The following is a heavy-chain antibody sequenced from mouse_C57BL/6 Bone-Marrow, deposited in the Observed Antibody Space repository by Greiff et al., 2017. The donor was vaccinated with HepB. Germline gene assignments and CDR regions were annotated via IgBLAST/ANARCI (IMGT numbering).Heavy chain of an antibody. V-gene: IGHV14-2*01. J-gene: IGHJ2*01. Sequence: VHVKQSGAELVKPGASVKLSCTASGFNIKDYYMHWVKQRTEQGLEWIGRIDPEDGETKYAPNFQGKATITADTSSNTAYLQLSSLTSEDTAVYYCASSLYYFDDWGQGATLTVSS. CDR1: GFNIKDYY. CDR2: IDPEDGET. CDR3: ASSLYYFDD. D-gene: IGHD6-1*01.